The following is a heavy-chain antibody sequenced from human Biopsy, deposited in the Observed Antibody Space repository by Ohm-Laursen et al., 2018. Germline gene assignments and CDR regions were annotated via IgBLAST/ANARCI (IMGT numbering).Heavy chain of an antibody. CDR1: GFTLSDHN. CDR2: TRNNGKTYTK. J-gene: IGHJ6*02. Sequence: GSLRLSCAASGFTLSDHNMDWVRLAPGKGLEWVGRTRNNGKTYTKEYAASVKGGFTISRDDSKNSLYLQMNSLKTEDTAVYFCARDVGSSGWYYYGMDAWGQGTTVTVSS. CDR3: ARDVGSSGWYYYGMDA. V-gene: IGHV3-72*01. D-gene: IGHD6-19*01.